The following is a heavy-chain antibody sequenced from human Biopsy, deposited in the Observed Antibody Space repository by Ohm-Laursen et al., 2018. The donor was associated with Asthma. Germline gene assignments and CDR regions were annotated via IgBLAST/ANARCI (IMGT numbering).Heavy chain of an antibody. J-gene: IGHJ6*02. CDR2: IYYTGRD. CDR1: GGSVSTGSYY. CDR3: ARGPNYHGSGRAPIGMDV. V-gene: IGHV4-61*01. D-gene: IGHD3-10*01. Sequence: SDTLSLTCTVSGGSVSTGSYYWSWIRQPPGKGLEWLGYIYYTGRDNYNPSLKSRFTISVDTSKNQFSLRLNSVTAADTAVYYCARGPNYHGSGRAPIGMDVWGQGTTATVSS.